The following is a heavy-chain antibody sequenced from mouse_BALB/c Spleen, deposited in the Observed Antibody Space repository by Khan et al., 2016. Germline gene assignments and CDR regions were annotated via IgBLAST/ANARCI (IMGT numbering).Heavy chain of an antibody. D-gene: IGHD1-1*01. Sequence: QIQLVQSGPELKKPGETVKISCKASGYNFANYGMNWVRQAPGKGLKWMGWINTYTGEPTYTDDFKGRFAFSLETSASAAYLQINNLKNEDMATYFCARSDYYGTSYDVMDYWGQGTSVTVSS. CDR2: INTYTGEP. V-gene: IGHV9-1*02. CDR3: ARSDYYGTSYDVMDY. J-gene: IGHJ4*01. CDR1: GYNFANYG.